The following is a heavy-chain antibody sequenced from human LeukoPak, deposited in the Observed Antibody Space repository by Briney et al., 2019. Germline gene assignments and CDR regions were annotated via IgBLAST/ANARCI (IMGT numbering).Heavy chain of an antibody. Sequence: ASVTVSCKASGFGFSSYGINWVRQAPGQRLEWMGWISAYTGQTKYLQKMRGRVTMTTDTSTSTAYMELRSLRSDDTAVYYCARSCSSTSCYGEGPRRAFDIWGQGTMVTVSS. V-gene: IGHV1-18*04. D-gene: IGHD2-2*01. J-gene: IGHJ3*02. CDR1: GFGFSSYG. CDR3: ARSCSSTSCYGEGPRRAFDI. CDR2: ISAYTGQT.